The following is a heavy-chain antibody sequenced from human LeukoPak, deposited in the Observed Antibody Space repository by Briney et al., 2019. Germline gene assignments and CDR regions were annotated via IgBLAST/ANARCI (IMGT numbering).Heavy chain of an antibody. CDR3: AGDAIAAAGTDY. J-gene: IGHJ4*02. CDR2: ISSSGSST. D-gene: IGHD6-13*01. Sequence: PGGSLRLSCEASGFTFSTYEMNWVRQAPGKGLEWVSYISSSGSSTYYADSVKGRFTISRDNAKNSLYLQMNSLRVEDTAVYYCAGDAIAAAGTDYWGQGTQVTVSS. CDR1: GFTFSTYE. V-gene: IGHV3-48*03.